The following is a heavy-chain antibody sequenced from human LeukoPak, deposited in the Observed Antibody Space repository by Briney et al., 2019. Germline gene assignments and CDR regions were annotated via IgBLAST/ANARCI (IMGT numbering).Heavy chain of an antibody. J-gene: IGHJ6*03. CDR3: ARVSAYGPYYYYYMDV. V-gene: IGHV4-34*01. Sequence: SETLSLTCAVYGGSFSGYYWSWIRQPPGKGLEWIGEINHSGSTNYNPSLKSRVTISVDTSKNQFSLKLSSVTAADTAVYYCARVSAYGPYYYYYMDVWGKGTTVTVSS. CDR2: INHSGST. D-gene: IGHD4-17*01. CDR1: GGSFSGYY.